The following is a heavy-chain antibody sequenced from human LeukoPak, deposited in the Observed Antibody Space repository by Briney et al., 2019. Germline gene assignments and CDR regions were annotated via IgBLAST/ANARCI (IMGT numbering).Heavy chain of an antibody. Sequence: SETLSLTCTVSGGSISSYYWSWIRQPPGKGLEWIGYIFYSGSTNYNPSLKSRVTISIDTSENQFSLKLTSVTAADTAVYYCARGQNAWFDPWGQGTLVTVSS. CDR2: IFYSGST. J-gene: IGHJ5*02. CDR1: GGSISSYY. CDR3: ARGQNAWFDP. V-gene: IGHV4-59*01.